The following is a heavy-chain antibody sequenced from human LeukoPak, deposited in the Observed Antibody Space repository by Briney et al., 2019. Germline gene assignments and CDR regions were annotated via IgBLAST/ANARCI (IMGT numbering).Heavy chain of an antibody. CDR2: MKQDGSEK. V-gene: IGHV3-7*01. CDR3: ARDPGSGWSYYYMDV. D-gene: IGHD6-19*01. Sequence: PGGPLRLSCAASGFTFSSYWMSWVRQAPGKGLEWVANMKQDGSEKYYVDSVKGRFTISRDNAKNSLYLQMNSLRAEDTAVYYCARDPGSGWSYYYMDVWGKGTTVTISS. J-gene: IGHJ6*03. CDR1: GFTFSSYW.